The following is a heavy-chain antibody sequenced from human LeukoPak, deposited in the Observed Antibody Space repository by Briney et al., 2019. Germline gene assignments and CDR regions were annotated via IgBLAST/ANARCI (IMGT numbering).Heavy chain of an antibody. V-gene: IGHV4-61*02. CDR1: GGSISSGSYY. CDR3: ARVGGAPFRFDH. J-gene: IGHJ5*02. CDR2: IYTSGST. D-gene: IGHD3-16*01. Sequence: SETLSLTCTVSGGSISSGSYYWRWIRQPAGKGLEWIGRIYTSGSTNYSPSLKSRVAISVDASKNQFSLKLSSVTAADTAVYYCARVGGAPFRFDHWGQGTLVTVSS.